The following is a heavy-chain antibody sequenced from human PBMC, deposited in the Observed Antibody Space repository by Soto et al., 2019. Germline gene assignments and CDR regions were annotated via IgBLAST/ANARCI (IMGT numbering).Heavy chain of an antibody. D-gene: IGHD4-17*01. CDR1: GGSISSSNY. Sequence: SETLSLTCTVSGGSISSSNYWGWIRQPPGKGLEWIGSIYYSGGPNHNPSLKSRVTISVDTSRNEFSLKLYSVTAAGTAVYYCTRRGLYGGNADSWGQGTLVTVSS. J-gene: IGHJ4*02. V-gene: IGHV4-39*01. CDR3: TRRGLYGGNADS. CDR2: IYYSGGP.